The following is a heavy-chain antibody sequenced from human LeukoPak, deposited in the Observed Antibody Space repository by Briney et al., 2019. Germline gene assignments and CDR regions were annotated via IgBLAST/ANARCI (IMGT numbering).Heavy chain of an antibody. D-gene: IGHD3-10*01. V-gene: IGHV3-23*01. Sequence: GGSLRLSCAASGFTFSIYAMSWVRQAPGKGLEWVSAISGSGGSTYYADSVKGRFTIPRDNSKNTLYLQMNSLRAEDTAVYYCAKEGRIWFGELLTIDYWGQGTLVTVSS. J-gene: IGHJ4*02. CDR1: GFTFSIYA. CDR3: AKEGRIWFGELLTIDY. CDR2: ISGSGGST.